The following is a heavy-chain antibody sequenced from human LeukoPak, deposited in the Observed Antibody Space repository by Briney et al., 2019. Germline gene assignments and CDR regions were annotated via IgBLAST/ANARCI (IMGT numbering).Heavy chain of an antibody. CDR3: ARADSSSWYLD. CDR1: GFTFSSYS. D-gene: IGHD6-13*01. V-gene: IGHV3-21*01. J-gene: IGHJ4*02. Sequence: GGSLRLFCAASGFTFSSYSMNWVRQAPGKGLEWVSSISSSSSYIYYADSVKGRFTISRDNAKNSLYLQMISLRAEDTAVYYCARADSSSWYLDWGQGTLVTVSS. CDR2: ISSSSSYI.